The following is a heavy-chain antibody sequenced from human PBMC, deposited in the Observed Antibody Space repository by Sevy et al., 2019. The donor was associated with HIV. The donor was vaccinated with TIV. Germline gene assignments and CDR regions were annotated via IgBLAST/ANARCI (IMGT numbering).Heavy chain of an antibody. CDR3: ARLPSSTWKDGYYFDH. V-gene: IGHV4-59*01. D-gene: IGHD6-13*01. J-gene: IGHJ4*02. CDR1: GGSIGNYY. Sequence: SETLSLTCTVSGGSIGNYYWNWIRQPPGKGLEWAGHINYIGSTNYNPSLKSRVTISLDTSKNQFSLRLSSVTATDTAVYYCARLPSSTWKDGYYFDHWGRGTLVTVSS. CDR2: INYIGST.